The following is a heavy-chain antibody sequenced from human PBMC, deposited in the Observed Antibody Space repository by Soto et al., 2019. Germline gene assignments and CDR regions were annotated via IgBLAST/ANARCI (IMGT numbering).Heavy chain of an antibody. CDR2: MNPNSGNT. CDR1: GYTFTSYD. D-gene: IGHD2-2*01. V-gene: IGHV1-8*01. CDR3: ARGGVPAANDYYYYGMDV. J-gene: IGHJ6*02. Sequence: QVQLVQSGAEVKKPGASVKVSCKASGYTFTSYDINWVRQATGQGLEWMGWMNPNSGNTGYAQKFQGRVTMTRNTSRSTAYMELSSLRSEDTAVYYCARGGVPAANDYYYYGMDVWGQGTTVTVSS.